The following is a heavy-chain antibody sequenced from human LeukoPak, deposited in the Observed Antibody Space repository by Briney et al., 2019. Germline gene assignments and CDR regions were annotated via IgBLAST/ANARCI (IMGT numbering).Heavy chain of an antibody. V-gene: IGHV4-4*07. CDR1: GGSISSYY. CDR3: ASEDYFDSSGYYRTI. Sequence: SETLSLTCTVSGGSISSYYWSWIRPPAGKGLEWIGRIYTSGSTNYNPSLKSRVTMSADTSKNQFSLKLSSVTAADTAVYYCASEDYFDSSGYYRTIWGQGTMVTVSS. J-gene: IGHJ3*02. D-gene: IGHD3-22*01. CDR2: IYTSGST.